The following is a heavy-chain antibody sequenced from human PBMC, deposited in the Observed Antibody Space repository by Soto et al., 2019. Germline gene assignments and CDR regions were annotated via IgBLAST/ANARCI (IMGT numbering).Heavy chain of an antibody. D-gene: IGHD6-13*01. CDR2: IDWDDDK. Sequence: SGPTLVNPTQTLTLTCTFSGFSLSTSGMCVSWIRQPPGKALEWLARIDWDDDKYYSTSLKTRLTISKDTSKNQVVLTMTNMDPVDTATYYCARIRTTGSSWPFDYWGQGTLVTVSS. V-gene: IGHV2-70*11. CDR3: ARIRTTGSSWPFDY. CDR1: GFSLSTSGMC. J-gene: IGHJ4*02.